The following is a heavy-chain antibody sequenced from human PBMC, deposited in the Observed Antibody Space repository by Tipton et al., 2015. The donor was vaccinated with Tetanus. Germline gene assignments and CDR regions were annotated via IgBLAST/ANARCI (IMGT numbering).Heavy chain of an antibody. CDR1: GFTFSSYG. Sequence: SLRLSCAASGFTFSSYGMHWVRQAPGKGLEWVAVIWYDGSNKYYADSVKGRFTISRDNSKNTLYLQMNSLRAEDTAVYYCARDCSRDYMVRGVKDYWGQGTLVTVSS. CDR2: IWYDGSNK. J-gene: IGHJ4*02. D-gene: IGHD3-10*01. CDR3: ARDCSRDYMVRGVKDY. V-gene: IGHV3-33*01.